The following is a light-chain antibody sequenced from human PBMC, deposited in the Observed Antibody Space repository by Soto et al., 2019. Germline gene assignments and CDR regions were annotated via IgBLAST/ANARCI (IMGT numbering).Light chain of an antibody. CDR2: AAS. V-gene: IGKV1-39*01. CDR1: QGISTY. Sequence: DIQMTQSPSSLSASVEDRVTITFRASQGISTYLNWYLQKPGKAPKLLIYAASSLQSGVPSRFSGSGSETDFTLTISSLQPEDFATYSCQQSYSATWTFGQGTKVDIK. CDR3: QQSYSATWT. J-gene: IGKJ1*01.